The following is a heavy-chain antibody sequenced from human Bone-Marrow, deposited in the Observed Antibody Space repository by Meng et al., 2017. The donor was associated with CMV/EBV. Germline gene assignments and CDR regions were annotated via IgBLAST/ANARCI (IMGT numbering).Heavy chain of an antibody. CDR2: ISPDGRGE. J-gene: IGHJ4*02. CDR3: VRDSTPRFSGSLEAC. V-gene: IGHV3-7*01. Sequence: GESLKISCTASGFIFSGYYMAWVRQAPGKGLEWLANISPDGRGEYCMDSLKGRLTISRDNARNSLYLQITRLRAEDTAVYYGVRDSTPRFSGSLEACWGQGNLVTVS. CDR1: GFIFSGYY. D-gene: IGHD1-26*01.